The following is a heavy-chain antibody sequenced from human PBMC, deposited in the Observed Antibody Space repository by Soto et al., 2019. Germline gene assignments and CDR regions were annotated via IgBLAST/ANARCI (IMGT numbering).Heavy chain of an antibody. Sequence: QVQLVESGGGVVQPGRSLRLSCAASGFTFSSYGTHWVRQAPGKGLEWVAVISYDGSNKYYADSVKGRFTISRDNSKNTLYLQMNSLRVEDTAVYYCAKDLLRPGRAYGMDVWGQGTTVTVSS. V-gene: IGHV3-30*18. CDR2: ISYDGSNK. J-gene: IGHJ6*02. CDR1: GFTFSSYG. CDR3: AKDLLRPGRAYGMDV.